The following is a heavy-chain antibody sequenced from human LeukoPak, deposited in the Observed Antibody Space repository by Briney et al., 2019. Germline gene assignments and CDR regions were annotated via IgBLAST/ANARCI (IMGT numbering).Heavy chain of an antibody. CDR2: IYYSGST. J-gene: IGHJ4*02. V-gene: IGHV4-31*03. D-gene: IGHD6-13*01. CDR3: ARFPLYFIAAEGPDY. Sequence: KPSETLSLTCTVSGGSISSGGYYWSWIRQHPGKGLEWIGYIYYSGSTYYNPSLKSRVTISVDTSKNQFSLKLSSVTAADTAVYYCARFPLYFIAAEGPDYWGQGTLVTVSS. CDR1: GGSISSGGYY.